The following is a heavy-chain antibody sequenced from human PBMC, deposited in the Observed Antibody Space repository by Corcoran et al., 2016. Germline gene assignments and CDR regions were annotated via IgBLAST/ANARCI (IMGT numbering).Heavy chain of an antibody. V-gene: IGHV3-33*01. CDR2: IWYDGSNK. D-gene: IGHD6-13*01. CDR3: ARDNLAAGPLDY. CDR1: GFTFSSYG. Sequence: QVQLVESGGGVVQPGRSLRLSCAASGFTFSSYGMHWVRQAPGKGLEWVAVIWYDGSNKYYADSVKGRFTISRDNSKNTLYLQMNSLRAEDTAVYYCARDNLAAGPLDYWGQGTLVTVSS. J-gene: IGHJ4*02.